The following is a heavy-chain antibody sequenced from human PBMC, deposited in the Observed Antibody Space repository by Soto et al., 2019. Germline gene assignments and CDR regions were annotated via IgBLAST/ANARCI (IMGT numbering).Heavy chain of an antibody. V-gene: IGHV3-53*01. CDR1: RFTVGSSY. Sequence: QAGGSLRLSCAASRFTVGSSYVSWVRQAPGKGLEWVSVIYTGDTPYYADSVKGRFTISRDNSKNTLYLQMNSLRVEDTAVYSCTRDLMDVVPPADDLFDPCRKRLLVIFSS. J-gene: IGHJ5*02. D-gene: IGHD2-2*01. CDR3: TRDLMDVVPPADDLFDP. CDR2: IYTGDTP.